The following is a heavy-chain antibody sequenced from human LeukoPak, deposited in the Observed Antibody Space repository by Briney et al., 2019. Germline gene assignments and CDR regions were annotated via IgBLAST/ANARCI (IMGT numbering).Heavy chain of an antibody. D-gene: IGHD6-19*01. Sequence: GGSLRLSCAASGFTFSSYAVTWVRQAPGKGLEWVSAISGSGGSTYYADSVKGRFSISRDNSKNTLYLQMNSLRAEDTAVYYCAKGQPQWVVQVDYWGQGTLVTVSS. J-gene: IGHJ4*02. CDR3: AKGQPQWVVQVDY. V-gene: IGHV3-23*01. CDR2: ISGSGGST. CDR1: GFTFSSYA.